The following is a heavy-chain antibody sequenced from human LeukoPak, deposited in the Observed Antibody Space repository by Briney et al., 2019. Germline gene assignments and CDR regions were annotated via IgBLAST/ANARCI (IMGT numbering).Heavy chain of an antibody. D-gene: IGHD3-9*01. J-gene: IGHJ4*02. CDR1: GGSISSSSYY. Sequence: SETLSLTCTVSGGSISSSSYYWSWIRQPPGKGLEWIGEINHSGGTNYNPSLKSRVTISVDTSKNQFSLKLSSVTAADTAVYYCARKYDILTGFDYWGQGTLVTVSS. V-gene: IGHV4-39*07. CDR3: ARKYDILTGFDY. CDR2: INHSGGT.